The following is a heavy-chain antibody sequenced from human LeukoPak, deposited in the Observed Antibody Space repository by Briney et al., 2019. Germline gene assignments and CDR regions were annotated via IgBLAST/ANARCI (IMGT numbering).Heavy chain of an antibody. CDR1: GFTFSSYA. CDR3: AKDGLAYCGGDCYCDY. CDR2: IRYDGSNK. V-gene: IGHV3-30*02. Sequence: GRSLRLSCAASGFTFSSYAMHWVRQAPGKGLEWVAFIRYDGSNKYYADSVKGRFTISRDNSKNTLYLQMNSLRAEDTAVYYCAKDGLAYCGGDCYCDYWGQGTLVTVSS. D-gene: IGHD2-21*02. J-gene: IGHJ4*02.